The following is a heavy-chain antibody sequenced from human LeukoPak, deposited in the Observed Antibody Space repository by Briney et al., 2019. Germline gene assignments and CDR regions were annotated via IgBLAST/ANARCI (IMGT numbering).Heavy chain of an antibody. Sequence: GASVKVSCKASGYTFTGYYMQWVRQAPGQGLEWMGWINPNSGGTNYAQKFQGRVTMTRDTSISTAYMALSRLRSDDTAVYYCARDNASYGGNKRRTYYFDYWGQGTLVTVSS. CDR1: GYTFTGYY. CDR3: ARDNASYGGNKRRTYYFDY. V-gene: IGHV1-2*02. CDR2: INPNSGGT. D-gene: IGHD4-23*01. J-gene: IGHJ4*02.